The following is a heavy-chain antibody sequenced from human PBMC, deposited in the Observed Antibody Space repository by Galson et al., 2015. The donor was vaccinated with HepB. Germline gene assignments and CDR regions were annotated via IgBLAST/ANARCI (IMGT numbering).Heavy chain of an antibody. J-gene: IGHJ6*02. D-gene: IGHD6-13*01. Sequence: SLRLSCAASGFTFSSYAMHWVRQAPRKGLEWVAVISYDGSNKYYADSVKGRFTISRDNSKNTLYLQMNSLRAEDTAVYYCARDYASSWYFNHYYGMAVWGQGTTVTVSS. CDR2: ISYDGSNK. V-gene: IGHV3-30*04. CDR3: ARDYASSWYFNHYYGMAV. CDR1: GFTFSSYA.